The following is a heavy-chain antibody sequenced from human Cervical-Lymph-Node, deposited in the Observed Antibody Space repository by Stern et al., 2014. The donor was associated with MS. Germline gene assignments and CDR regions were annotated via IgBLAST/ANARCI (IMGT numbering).Heavy chain of an antibody. CDR2: IYHTGAT. D-gene: IGHD5-24*01. V-gene: IGHV4-4*02. Sequence: QVQLQESGPGLVKPSGTLSLTCAVSGGSVSNTNWWAWVRPTPGMGLEWVGEIYHTGATTFRPYFQRRVTMAVDKSKNHFSLELKSVTAADTAVYYCARVHSGYNWFDYWGQGTLVTVSS. CDR1: GGSVSNTNW. CDR3: ARVHSGYNWFDY. J-gene: IGHJ4*02.